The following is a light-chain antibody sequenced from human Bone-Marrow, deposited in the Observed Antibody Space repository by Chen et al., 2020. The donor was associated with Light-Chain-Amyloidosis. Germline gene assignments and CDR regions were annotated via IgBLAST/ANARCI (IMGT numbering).Light chain of an antibody. CDR2: SAS. CDR1: QNITNS. J-gene: IGKJ3*01. V-gene: IGKV1-39*01. Sequence: DIQMTQSPSSLSASVGDRVTITCRASQNITNSLHWYEQKPGKAPNLLIHSASRLQNGVPSRFSGSGSGTDFTLTISSLQPEDFATYHCQQSYTTPRITFGPGTKVEIK. CDR3: QQSYTTPRIT.